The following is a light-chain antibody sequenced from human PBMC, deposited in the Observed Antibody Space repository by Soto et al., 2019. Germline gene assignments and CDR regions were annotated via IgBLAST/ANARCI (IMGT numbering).Light chain of an antibody. Sequence: QSALTQPPSASGSPGQSVTISCTGTSSDVGGYDYVSWYQQHPGKAPKLMIYEVTIRPSGVSDRFSGSKSGNTASLTVSWLQAEDEAEYYCYSYAGSYTLWVFGGGTQLTVL. V-gene: IGLV2-8*01. J-gene: IGLJ7*01. CDR1: SSDVGGYDY. CDR3: YSYAGSYTLWV. CDR2: EVT.